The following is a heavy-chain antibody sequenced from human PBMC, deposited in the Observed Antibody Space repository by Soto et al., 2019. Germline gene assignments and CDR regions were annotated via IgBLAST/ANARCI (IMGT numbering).Heavy chain of an antibody. J-gene: IGHJ5*02. V-gene: IGHV3-20*01. CDR3: ARDGVDSSGWYGGTWFDP. D-gene: IGHD6-19*01. Sequence: EVQLVESGGGVVRPGGSLRLSCAASGFTFDDYGMSWVRQAPGKGLEWVSGISWNGRSTYFADSVKGRFTISRDNAKNSLYLQMNSLRAEDTALYHGARDGVDSSGWYGGTWFDPWGQGTLVTVSS. CDR2: ISWNGRST. CDR1: GFTFDDYG.